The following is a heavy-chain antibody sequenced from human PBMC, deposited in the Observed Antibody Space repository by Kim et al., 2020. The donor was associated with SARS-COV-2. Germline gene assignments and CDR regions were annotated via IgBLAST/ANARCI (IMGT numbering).Heavy chain of an antibody. D-gene: IGHD3-10*01. CDR2: SVK. V-gene: IGHV3-74*01. Sequence: SVKNYAESVKGRFTISRDTAENTLYLQMNSLTADDTAMYFCARDVSGADDYWGQGTLVTVSS. J-gene: IGHJ4*02. CDR3: ARDVSGADDY.